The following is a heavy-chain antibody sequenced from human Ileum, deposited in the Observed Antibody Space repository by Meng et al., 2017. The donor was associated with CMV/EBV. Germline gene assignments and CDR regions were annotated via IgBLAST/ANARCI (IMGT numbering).Heavy chain of an antibody. J-gene: IGHJ4*02. D-gene: IGHD3-22*01. CDR2: IKSKTDGGTT. V-gene: IGHV3-15*01. Sequence: MSWVRQAPGKGLEWVGRIKSKTDGGTTDYAAPVKGRFTISRDDSKNTLYLQMNSLKTEDTAVYYCTTESRVKYYYDSSGPRVLKPDYWGQGTLVTVSS. CDR3: TTESRVKYYYDSSGPRVLKPDY.